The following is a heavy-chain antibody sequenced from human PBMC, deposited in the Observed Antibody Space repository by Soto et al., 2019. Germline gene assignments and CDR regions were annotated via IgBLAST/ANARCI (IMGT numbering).Heavy chain of an antibody. J-gene: IGHJ6*02. CDR3: TSCGSTSCYPDYYYGLDV. V-gene: IGHV3-73*01. CDR1: GFTFSSNA. Sequence: EVQLLESGGDLVQPGGSLRLSCAASGFTFSSNAMSWVRQAPGKGLEWVGRIRSKAYSYATEYAASLKGRFTISRDDSKNTAYLQMSSLKTEDTAVYFCTSCGSTSCYPDYYYGLDVWGQGTTVTVSS. CDR2: IRSKAYSYAT. D-gene: IGHD2-2*01.